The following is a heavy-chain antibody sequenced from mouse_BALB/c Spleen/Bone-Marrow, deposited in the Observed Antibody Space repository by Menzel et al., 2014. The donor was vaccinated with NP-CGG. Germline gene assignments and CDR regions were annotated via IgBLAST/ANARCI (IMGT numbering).Heavy chain of an antibody. Sequence: VKLMESGPGLVAPSQSLSITCTVSGFSLTSYGVHWVRQSPGKGLEWLGVIWAGGSTNYNSALMSRLSISKDNSKSQVFLKTNGLQTDDTAMYYCARDRSYYGMDYWGQGTSVTVSS. J-gene: IGHJ4*01. CDR2: IWAGGST. V-gene: IGHV2-9*02. CDR3: ARDRSYYGMDY. CDR1: GFSLTSYG.